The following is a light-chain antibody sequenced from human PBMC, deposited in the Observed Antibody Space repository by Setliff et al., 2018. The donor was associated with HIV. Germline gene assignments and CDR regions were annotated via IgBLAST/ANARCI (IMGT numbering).Light chain of an antibody. V-gene: IGLV2-14*03. CDR3: SSYTTDTVL. Sequence: ALTQPASVSGSPGQSITISCTGTSSDLDYYDFVSWYQQHPGKAPKLIIYDVNNRPSGVSHRFSGSKSGSTASLTISGLQAEDEADYFCSSYTTDTVLFGGGTQLTVL. CDR2: DVN. J-gene: IGLJ2*01. CDR1: SSDLDYYDF.